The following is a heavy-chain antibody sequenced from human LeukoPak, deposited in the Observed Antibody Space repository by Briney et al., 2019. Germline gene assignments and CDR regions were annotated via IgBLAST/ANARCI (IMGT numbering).Heavy chain of an antibody. CDR2: IHTSGST. V-gene: IGHV4-61*02. CDR3: ARGGVVQGANNWFAP. D-gene: IGHD3-3*01. CDR1: GVSISSGSYY. Sequence: SETLSLTCTVSGVSISSGSYYWSWIRQPAGKGLEWIGRIHTSGSTNYNPSLRSRVTISVDTSKNHFSLELSAVTAADTAVYYCARGGVVQGANNWFAPWGQGPLVTVSS. J-gene: IGHJ5*02.